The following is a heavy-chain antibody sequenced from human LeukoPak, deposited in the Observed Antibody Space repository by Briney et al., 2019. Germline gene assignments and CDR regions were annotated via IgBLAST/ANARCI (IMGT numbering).Heavy chain of an antibody. CDR3: AMQSSTKRSYYMDV. V-gene: IGHV3-23*01. D-gene: IGHD2-2*01. Sequence: PGGSLRLSCAASGFTFSSYGMSWVRQAPGKGLEWVSAISGSGGSTYYADSVKGRFTISRDNSKNTLYLQMNSLRAEDTAVYYCAMQSSTKRSYYMDVWGKGTTVTVSS. CDR1: GFTFSSYG. J-gene: IGHJ6*03. CDR2: ISGSGGST.